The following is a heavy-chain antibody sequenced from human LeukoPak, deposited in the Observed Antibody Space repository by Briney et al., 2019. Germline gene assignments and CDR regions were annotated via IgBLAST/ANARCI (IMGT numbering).Heavy chain of an antibody. Sequence: SETLSLTCSVSGAAISGGTYYWGWIRQPPGKGLEWIGSIYYTGSTYDNPSLKSRVTISVDTSKNQFSLKLSSVTAADTAVYYCARRGGSGRAFDYWGQGTLVTVSS. CDR2: IYYTGST. V-gene: IGHV4-39*01. CDR1: GAAISGGTYY. CDR3: ARRGGSGRAFDY. J-gene: IGHJ4*02. D-gene: IGHD1-26*01.